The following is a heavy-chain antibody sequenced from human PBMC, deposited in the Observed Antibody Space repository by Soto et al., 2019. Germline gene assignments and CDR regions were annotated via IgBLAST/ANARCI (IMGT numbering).Heavy chain of an antibody. J-gene: IGHJ4*02. CDR1: GFTFSSYG. CDR2: ISYDGSNK. D-gene: IGHD2-2*02. Sequence: PGGSLRLSCAASGFTFSSYGMHWVRQAPGKGLEWVAVISYDGSNKYYADSVKGRFTISRDNSKNTLYLQMNSLRAEDTAVYYCAKVTLGYCSSTSCYTDYWGQGTRVTVSS. V-gene: IGHV3-30*18. CDR3: AKVTLGYCSSTSCYTDY.